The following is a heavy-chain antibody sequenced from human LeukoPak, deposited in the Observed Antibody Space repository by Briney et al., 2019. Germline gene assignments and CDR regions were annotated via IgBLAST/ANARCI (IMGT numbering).Heavy chain of an antibody. J-gene: IGHJ4*02. V-gene: IGHV1-46*01. CDR3: ARAITIFGVVTPYYFDY. CDR1: GYTFTSYY. CDR2: INPSGGST. Sequence: ASVKVSCKASGYTFTSYYMHWVRQAPGQGLEWMGIINPSGGSTSYAQKFQGRVTMTRDTSISTAYMELSRLRSDDTAVYYCARAITIFGVVTPYYFDYWGQGTLVTVSS. D-gene: IGHD3-3*01.